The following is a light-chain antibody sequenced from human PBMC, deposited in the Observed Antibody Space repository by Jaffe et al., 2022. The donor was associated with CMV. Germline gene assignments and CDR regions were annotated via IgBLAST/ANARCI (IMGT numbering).Light chain of an antibody. CDR1: SEHKTYA. J-gene: IGLJ3*02. CDR3: QTWGTGIQV. Sequence: QLVLTQSPSASASLGASVKLTCTLSSEHKTYAIAWHQQQPGKGPRFMVKISTDGSHFKGDGVPDRFSGSSSGPERYLTISGLQSDDEADYYCQTWGTGIQVFGGGTKLTVL. CDR2: ISTDGSH. V-gene: IGLV4-69*01.